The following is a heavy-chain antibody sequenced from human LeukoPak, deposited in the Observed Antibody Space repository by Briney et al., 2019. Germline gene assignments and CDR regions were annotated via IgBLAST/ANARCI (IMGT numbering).Heavy chain of an antibody. CDR1: GFTFSSYS. CDR3: ARDRGDGYN. J-gene: IGHJ4*02. CDR2: ISSSSSTI. Sequence: PGGSLRLSCAASGFTFSSYSMNWARQAPGKGLEWVSYISSSSSTIYYADSVKGRFTISRDNAKNSLYLQMNSLRAEDTAVYYCARDRGDGYNWGQGTLVTVSS. D-gene: IGHD2-21*01. V-gene: IGHV3-48*04.